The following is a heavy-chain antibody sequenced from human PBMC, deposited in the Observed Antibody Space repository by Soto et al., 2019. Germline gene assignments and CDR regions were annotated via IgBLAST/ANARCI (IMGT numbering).Heavy chain of an antibody. J-gene: IGHJ4*02. Sequence: EVQLLESGGDLVQPGGSLRISCVASGFAVSSSAMSWVRQAPGKGLQWVSSISGSVGSTYYADSVKGRFTISRDNSRNTLFLEMKSLRAEDTAVYYCAKEGQQLWLPVLVPSNRYYFDFWGQGTLVTVSS. D-gene: IGHD6-13*01. CDR2: ISGSVGST. CDR3: AKEGQQLWLPVLVPSNRYYFDF. CDR1: GFAVSSSA. V-gene: IGHV3-23*01.